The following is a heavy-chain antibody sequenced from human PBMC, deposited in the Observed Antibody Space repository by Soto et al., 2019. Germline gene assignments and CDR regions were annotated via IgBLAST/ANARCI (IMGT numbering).Heavy chain of an antibody. D-gene: IGHD4-17*01. V-gene: IGHV3-23*01. CDR3: VCYGDHTLVVFYQ. J-gene: IGHJ4*02. Sequence: EVQLLESGGGLVQPGGSLRLSCAASGFTFSSYTMSWVRQAPGKGLEWVSAISGSGVSTYYPDSVKGRFTISRDNTENTVYLQMNSLRAEDTAVYYCVCYGDHTLVVFYQRGQGTRVTVSS. CDR1: GFTFSSYT. CDR2: ISGSGVST.